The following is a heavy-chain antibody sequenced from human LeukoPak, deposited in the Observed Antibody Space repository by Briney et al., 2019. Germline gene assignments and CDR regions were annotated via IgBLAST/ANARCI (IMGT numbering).Heavy chain of an antibody. CDR3: VKDTSIAVAGTFDY. V-gene: IGHV3-9*01. J-gene: IGHJ4*02. CDR2: ISWNSGSI. CDR1: GFHFEDYG. D-gene: IGHD6-19*01. Sequence: SLEISCGAPGFHFEDYGKDRGRQGSGKGLGGGSGISWNSGSIGYADSVKGRFTISRDNAKNSLYLQMNSLRAEDTALYYCVKDTSIAVAGTFDYWGQGTLVTVSS.